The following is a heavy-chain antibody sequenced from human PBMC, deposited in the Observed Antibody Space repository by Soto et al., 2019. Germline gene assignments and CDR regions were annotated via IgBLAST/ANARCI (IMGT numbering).Heavy chain of an antibody. CDR2: IYYSGST. D-gene: IGHD3-10*01. J-gene: IGHJ4*02. Sequence: KPSETLSLTCTVSGGSVSSGSYYWSWIRQPPGKGLEWIGYIYYSGSTNYNPSLKSRVTISVDTSKNQFSLKLSSVTAADTAVYYCARDRGLLWFGTIDYWGQGTLVTVSS. CDR3: ARDRGLLWFGTIDY. CDR1: GGSVSSGSYY. V-gene: IGHV4-61*01.